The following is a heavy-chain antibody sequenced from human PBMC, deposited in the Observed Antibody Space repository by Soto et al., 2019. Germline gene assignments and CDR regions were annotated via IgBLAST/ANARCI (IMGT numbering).Heavy chain of an antibody. D-gene: IGHD4-4*01. Sequence: QVQLQESGPGLVKPSQTLPLTCAVSGVSINTGGYSWNWIRQSPGKALEWMGHIYQSGSTYYKPSLKGRITISVDMSNNDFSLEVTSVTPADTAVYFCARGDYNDYFDFWGQGALVTVSS. V-gene: IGHV4-30-2*06. CDR1: GVSINTGGYS. CDR2: IYQSGST. J-gene: IGHJ4*02. CDR3: ARGDYNDYFDF.